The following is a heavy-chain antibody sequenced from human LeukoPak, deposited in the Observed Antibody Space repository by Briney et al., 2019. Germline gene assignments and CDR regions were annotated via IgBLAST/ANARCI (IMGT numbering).Heavy chain of an antibody. CDR1: GVSISSSNSY. D-gene: IGHD3/OR15-3a*01. V-gene: IGHV4-39*01. Sequence: SETLSLTCTVSGVSISSSNSYWGWIHQPPGKGLEWIGSIYYSGNTYYNASLKSQVSISIDTSKNQFSLRLTSVTAAGTAVYYCARQTGSGLFILPGGQGTLVTVSS. CDR3: ARQTGSGLFILP. CDR2: IYYSGNT. J-gene: IGHJ4*02.